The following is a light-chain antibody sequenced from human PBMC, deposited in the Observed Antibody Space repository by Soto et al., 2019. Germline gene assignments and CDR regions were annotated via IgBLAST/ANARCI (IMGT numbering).Light chain of an antibody. CDR1: SSNSGSNY. J-gene: IGLJ3*02. V-gene: IGLV1-47*02. CDR2: SNN. Sequence: QSVLTQPPSASGTPGQRVTISCSGSSSNSGSNYVYWYQQLPGTAPKLLIYSNNQRPSGVPDRFSGSKSGTSASLAISGLRSEDEADYYCAAWDDSLSGRWVFGGGTKVTVL. CDR3: AAWDDSLSGRWV.